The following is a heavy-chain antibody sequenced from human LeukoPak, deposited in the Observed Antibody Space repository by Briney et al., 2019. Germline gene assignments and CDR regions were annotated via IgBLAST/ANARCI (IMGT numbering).Heavy chain of an antibody. D-gene: IGHD3-9*01. CDR1: GGTFSSYA. Sequence: GASLKVSRKASGGTFSSYAISRVRPAPGQGLEWVGSIILICGIANYAQKFQGRVTITADNSKSTPYMELSSLRSEDTAVYYCARGEYDMFTGSQYYFDYWGQGTLVTVSS. V-gene: IGHV1-69*04. CDR3: ARGEYDMFTGSQYYFDY. CDR2: IILICGIA. J-gene: IGHJ4*02.